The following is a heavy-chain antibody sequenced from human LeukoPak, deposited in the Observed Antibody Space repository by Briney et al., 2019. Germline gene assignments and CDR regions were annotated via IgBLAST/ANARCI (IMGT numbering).Heavy chain of an antibody. J-gene: IGHJ4*02. V-gene: IGHV3-30*03. CDR3: ARDGSRLPY. CDR1: GFTFSSYG. D-gene: IGHD2-15*01. CDR2: ISYDGSNK. Sequence: GRSLRLSCAASGFTFSSYGMHWVRQAPGKGLEWVAVISYDGSNKYYADSVKGRFTISRDNSKNTLYLQMNSLRAEDTAVYYCARDGSRLPYWGQGTLVTVSS.